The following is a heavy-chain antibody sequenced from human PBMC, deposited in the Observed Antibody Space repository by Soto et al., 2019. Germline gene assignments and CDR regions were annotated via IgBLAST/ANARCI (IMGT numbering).Heavy chain of an antibody. CDR1: GYTFGHFY. CDR3: ARDEGGYDILTGYYKAHHFDQ. J-gene: IGHJ4*02. D-gene: IGHD3-9*01. CDR2: ISPHNRNT. Sequence: QVQLVQSGAEVKKPGDSVKVSCKASGYTFGHFYITWVRQAPGQGLEWMGAISPHNRNTNYAEKFRGRVTMTTDTSTTTAYMDLGSLRSDDTAVYYCARDEGGYDILTGYYKAHHFDQWGQGALVTVSS. V-gene: IGHV1-18*01.